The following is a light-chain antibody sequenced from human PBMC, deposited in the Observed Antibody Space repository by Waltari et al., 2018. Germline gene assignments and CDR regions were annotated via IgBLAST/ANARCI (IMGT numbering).Light chain of an antibody. V-gene: IGLV3-19*01. CDR1: SLRSYY. J-gene: IGLJ2*01. CDR2: GKN. Sequence: SSELTQDPAVSVALGQTVRITCQGDSLRSYYASWYQQKPGQAPVLFIYGKNNRPSGIPDRFSGSRSGNTASLTITGAQAEDEADYYCNSRDSSGNLVVFGGGTKLTVL. CDR3: NSRDSSGNLVV.